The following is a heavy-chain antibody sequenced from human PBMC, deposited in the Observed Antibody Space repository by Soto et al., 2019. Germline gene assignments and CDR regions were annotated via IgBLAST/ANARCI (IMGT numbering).Heavy chain of an antibody. CDR1: GFTFSGYA. J-gene: IGHJ4*02. CDR2: IHGGGNSA. Sequence: EVQLLESGGDLVQPGRSLRLSCAASGFTFSGYAMSWVRQAPGKGLEWVSVIHGGGNSAYYADSVKGRFTISRDNSKNPLYLQMSSLRGEDTAVYYCAKNRGRVTPPWHFDYWGQGTLVTVSS. D-gene: IGHD2-15*01. CDR3: AKNRGRVTPPWHFDY. V-gene: IGHV3-23*01.